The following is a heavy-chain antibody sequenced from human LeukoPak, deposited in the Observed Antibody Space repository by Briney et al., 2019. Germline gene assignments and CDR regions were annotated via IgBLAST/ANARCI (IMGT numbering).Heavy chain of an antibody. CDR1: GGSMFSYY. Sequence: PSETLSLTCSVPGGSMFSYYWKWIRQPPGKGLEWIGYIYSSGITNYNPSLRSRGTISVAASRNQFSLRLTSVTAEDTAIYYCARRAYYDSSGFHPTSGYFDLWGRGTLVTVSS. J-gene: IGHJ2*01. CDR2: IYSSGIT. V-gene: IGHV4-4*08. CDR3: ARRAYYDSSGFHPTSGYFDL. D-gene: IGHD3-16*01.